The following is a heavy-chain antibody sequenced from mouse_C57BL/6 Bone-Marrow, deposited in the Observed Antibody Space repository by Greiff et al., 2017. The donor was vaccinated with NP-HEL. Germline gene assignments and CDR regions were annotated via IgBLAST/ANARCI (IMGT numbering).Heavy chain of an antibody. D-gene: IGHD2-1*01. CDR1: GFTFSDYG. J-gene: IGHJ4*01. CDR2: ISNLAYSI. V-gene: IGHV5-15*01. Sequence: EVKLVESGGGLVQPGGSLKLSCAASGFTFSDYGMAWVRQAPRKGPEWVAFISNLAYSIYYADTVTGRFTISGENAKNTLYLEMSSLRSEDTAMYYCARVYYDYYAMDYWGQGTSVTVSS. CDR3: ARVYYDYYAMDY.